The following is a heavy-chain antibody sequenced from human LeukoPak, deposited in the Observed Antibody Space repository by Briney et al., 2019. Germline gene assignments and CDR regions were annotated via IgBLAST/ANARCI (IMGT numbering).Heavy chain of an antibody. V-gene: IGHV3-23*01. Sequence: PGGSLRLSCAASGFTFSSYAMSWVRQAPGKGLEWVSAISGSGGSTYYADSVKGRFTISRDNAKNSLYLQMNSLRAEDTAVYYCARDREWFGELLEDYWGQGTLVTVSS. CDR1: GFTFSSYA. CDR2: ISGSGGST. CDR3: ARDREWFGELLEDY. J-gene: IGHJ4*02. D-gene: IGHD3-10*01.